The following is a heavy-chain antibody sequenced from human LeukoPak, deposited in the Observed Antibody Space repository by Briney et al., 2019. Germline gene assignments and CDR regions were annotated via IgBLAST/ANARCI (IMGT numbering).Heavy chain of an antibody. CDR2: SNPNSGGT. J-gene: IGHJ4*02. CDR3: ARVKGGFGELSSFDY. Sequence: ASVKVSCKASGYTFTDYYMHWVRQAPGQGLEWMGWSNPNSGGTQYAQKFQGRVTMTRDTSITTAYMELSSLTFDDTAVYYCARVKGGFGELSSFDYWGQGTLVNVS. D-gene: IGHD3-10*01. CDR1: GYTFTDYY. V-gene: IGHV1-2*02.